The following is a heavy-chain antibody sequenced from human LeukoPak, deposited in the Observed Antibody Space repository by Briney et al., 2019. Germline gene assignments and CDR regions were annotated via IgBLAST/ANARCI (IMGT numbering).Heavy chain of an antibody. D-gene: IGHD6-19*01. CDR2: ISGSGGST. Sequence: GGSLRLSCAASGFTFSRYAMNWVRQAPGEGLEWVSTISGSGGSTYYADSVRGRFTVSTDNSQNTLYLQMNSLRAEDTAVYYCAKESSAWYSWFDSWGQGTLVTVSS. V-gene: IGHV3-23*01. CDR3: AKESSAWYSWFDS. J-gene: IGHJ5*01. CDR1: GFTFSRYA.